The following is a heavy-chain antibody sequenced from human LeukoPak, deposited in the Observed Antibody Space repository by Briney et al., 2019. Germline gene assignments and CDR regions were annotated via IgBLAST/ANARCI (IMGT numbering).Heavy chain of an antibody. J-gene: IGHJ4*02. V-gene: IGHV3-53*01. D-gene: IGHD6-19*01. Sequence: PGGSLRLSCAASGFTVSSNYMSWVRQAPGKGLEWVSVIYSGGSTYYADSVKGRFTISRDNSKNTLYLQMNSLRAEDTAVYYCARDLPGYLGIAVAGSFDYWGQGTLVTVSS. CDR3: ARDLPGYLGIAVAGSFDY. CDR1: GFTVSSNY. CDR2: IYSGGST.